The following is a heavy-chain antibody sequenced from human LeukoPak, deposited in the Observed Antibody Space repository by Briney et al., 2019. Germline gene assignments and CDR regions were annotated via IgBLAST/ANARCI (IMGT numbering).Heavy chain of an antibody. J-gene: IGHJ4*02. Sequence: PGGSLRLSCAASGFTFISYSMNWVRQAPGKGLEWVSSISSSSSYIYYADSVKGRFTIFRDNAKNSLYLQMNSLRAEDTAVYYCARVGYDFWSGYVYWGQGTLVTVSS. CDR2: ISSSSSYI. V-gene: IGHV3-21*01. CDR3: ARVGYDFWSGYVY. D-gene: IGHD3-3*01. CDR1: GFTFISYS.